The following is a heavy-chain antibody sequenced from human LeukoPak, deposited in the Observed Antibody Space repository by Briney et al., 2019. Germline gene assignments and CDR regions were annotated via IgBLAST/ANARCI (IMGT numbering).Heavy chain of an antibody. CDR1: GGSISSYY. V-gene: IGHV4-59*13. CDR3: ARDRGPDCSGGSCWDY. J-gene: IGHJ4*02. Sequence: SETLSLTCTVSGGSISSYYWSWIRQPPGKGLEWIGFIYSSGGTNYNPSLKSRVPISVDTSTNQFSLQLSSVTAEDTALYYCARDRGPDCSGGSCWDYWGQGTLVTVSS. D-gene: IGHD2-15*01. CDR2: IYSSGGT.